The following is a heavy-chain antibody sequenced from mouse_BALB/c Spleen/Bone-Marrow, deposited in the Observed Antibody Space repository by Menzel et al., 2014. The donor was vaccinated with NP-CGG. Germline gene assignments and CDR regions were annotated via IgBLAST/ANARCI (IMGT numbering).Heavy chain of an antibody. J-gene: IGHJ4*01. CDR3: ARKSYYYGKGAMDY. Sequence: QVQLQQSGPGLVQPSQSLSITCTVSGLSLTDYGVHWVRQSPGKGLEWLGVVWSGGNTDYNAALISRLSISKDNSKSQVFLKMNRLQANDTAIYFCARKSYYYGKGAMDYWGQGTSVTVSS. D-gene: IGHD1-1*01. CDR1: GLSLTDYG. CDR2: VWSGGNT. V-gene: IGHV2-2*02.